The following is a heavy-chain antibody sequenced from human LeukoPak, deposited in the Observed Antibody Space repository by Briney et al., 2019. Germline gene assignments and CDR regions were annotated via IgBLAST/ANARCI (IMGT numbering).Heavy chain of an antibody. CDR1: GGSISSGTYY. D-gene: IGHD2-2*01. CDR3: ARIQYQLSQDAFDI. Sequence: SETLSLTCTVSGGSISSGTYYWSWIRQPAGKGLEWIGRIYTSGSTNYNPSLKSRVTISVDTSKNQFSLKLSSVTAADTAVYYCARIQYQLSQDAFDIWGQGTMVTVSS. V-gene: IGHV4-61*02. J-gene: IGHJ3*02. CDR2: IYTSGST.